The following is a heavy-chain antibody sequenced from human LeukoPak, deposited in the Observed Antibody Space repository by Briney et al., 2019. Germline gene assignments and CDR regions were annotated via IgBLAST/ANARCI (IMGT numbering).Heavy chain of an antibody. CDR3: ARDSGNMPAAIFTHFFDY. D-gene: IGHD2-2*02. CDR2: IKQDGSEK. J-gene: IGHJ4*02. V-gene: IGHV3-7*01. Sequence: GGSLRLSCAASGFTFSSYWMSWVRQAPGKGLEWVANIKQDGSEKYYVDSVKGRFSISRDNAKNSLYLQMNSLRAEDTAVYYCARDSGNMPAAIFTHFFDYWGQGTLVTVSS. CDR1: GFTFSSYW.